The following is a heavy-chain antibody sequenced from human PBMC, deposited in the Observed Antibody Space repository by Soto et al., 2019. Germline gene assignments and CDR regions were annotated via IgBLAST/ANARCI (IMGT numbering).Heavy chain of an antibody. CDR2: IYYSGST. CDR3: ARLVSSSSFDY. CDR1: GGSISSSSYY. J-gene: IGHJ4*02. V-gene: IGHV4-39*01. D-gene: IGHD6-6*01. Sequence: QLQLQESGPGLVKPSETLSLTCTVSGGSISSSSYYWGWIRQPPGKGLEWIGSIYYSGSTYYNPSLKRRVTISVDTSKNPFSLMLSSVTAADTAVYYCARLVSSSSFDYWGQGTLVTVSS.